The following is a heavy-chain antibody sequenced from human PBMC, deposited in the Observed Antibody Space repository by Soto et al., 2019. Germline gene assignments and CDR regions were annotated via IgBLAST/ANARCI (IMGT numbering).Heavy chain of an antibody. CDR2: ISYDGTDE. J-gene: IGHJ1*01. CDR3: ALYPDYADYSVAEYFQH. Sequence: GGSLRLSCAASGFSFSSYGMHWVRQAPGKGLEWVAMISYDGTDEYYADSVKGRFTISRDNSKNSLYLQMNSLRDEDTAVYYCALYPDYADYSVAEYFQHWGQGTLVTVSS. V-gene: IGHV3-30*03. CDR1: GFSFSSYG. D-gene: IGHD4-17*01.